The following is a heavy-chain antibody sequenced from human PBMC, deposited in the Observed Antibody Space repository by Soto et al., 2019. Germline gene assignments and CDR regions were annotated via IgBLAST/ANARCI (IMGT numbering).Heavy chain of an antibody. D-gene: IGHD5-12*01. Sequence: ASVKVSCTASGYTFTSYAMHWVRQAPGQRLEWMGWINAGNGNTKYSQKFQGRVTITRDTSASTAYMELSSLRSEDTAVYYCAREPQAGYGGTYNWFDPWGQGTLVTVSS. J-gene: IGHJ5*02. CDR2: INAGNGNT. V-gene: IGHV1-3*01. CDR1: GYTFTSYA. CDR3: AREPQAGYGGTYNWFDP.